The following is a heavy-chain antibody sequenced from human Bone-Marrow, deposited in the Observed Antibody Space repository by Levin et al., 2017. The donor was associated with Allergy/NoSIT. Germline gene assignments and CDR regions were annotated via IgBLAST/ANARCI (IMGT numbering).Heavy chain of an antibody. J-gene: IGHJ4*02. CDR1: GFTFRDYS. V-gene: IGHV3-30*03. CDR2: ISPGGDE. Sequence: GGSLRLSCVVSGFTFRDYSMLWVRRAPGKGLDWVALISPGGDEFYADSVKGRFTISRDNSQDTLYLQLSGLRSEDTAIYYCDSIQSAFSTAFDFWGQGSRVAVSS. CDR3: DSIQSAFSTAFDF. D-gene: IGHD4-11*01.